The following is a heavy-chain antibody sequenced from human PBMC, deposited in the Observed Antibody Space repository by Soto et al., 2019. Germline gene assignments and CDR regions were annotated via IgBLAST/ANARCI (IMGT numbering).Heavy chain of an antibody. V-gene: IGHV2-5*02. Sequence: QITLKEAGPTLVKPTQTLTLTCTFSGFSLSTRGVAVGWIRQSPGKALEWLALIYWDYDKRYRPSLQNRLTITSDTSKNQVVLSMTSMDPVDTATYYWARHISVSRAEAYDYWGQGTLVLVSS. CDR3: ARHISVSRAEAYDY. CDR2: IYWDYDK. D-gene: IGHD2-21*01. J-gene: IGHJ4*02. CDR1: GFSLSTRGVA.